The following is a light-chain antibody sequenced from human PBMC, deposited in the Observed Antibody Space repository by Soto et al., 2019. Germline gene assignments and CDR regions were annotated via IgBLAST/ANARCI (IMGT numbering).Light chain of an antibody. CDR1: QDISSA. V-gene: IGKV1D-13*01. Sequence: AIQLTQSPSSLSASVGERVTITCRPSQDISSALAWYQQKPGKAPKLLIYDASGLESGVPSRFSGSGSGTDFTLTISSLQPEDFAAYYCQHFNNYPLTVGGGTKVDIK. CDR2: DAS. CDR3: QHFNNYPLT. J-gene: IGKJ4*01.